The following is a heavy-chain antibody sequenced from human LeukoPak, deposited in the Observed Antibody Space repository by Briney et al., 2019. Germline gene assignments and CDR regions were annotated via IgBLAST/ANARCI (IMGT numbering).Heavy chain of an antibody. CDR2: IYYTGNT. V-gene: IGHV4-59*01. CDR3: ARGRVAYSAYYFDF. Sequence: SETLCLTCTASGDSITNYFWSWIRQPPGKGLEWIGYIYYTGNTNYSPFLKSRFTMSVDTSTNQFSLRLPSVTAADTAVYYCARGRVAYSAYYFDFWGRGTLVTVSS. D-gene: IGHD2-15*01. CDR1: GDSITNYF. J-gene: IGHJ4*02.